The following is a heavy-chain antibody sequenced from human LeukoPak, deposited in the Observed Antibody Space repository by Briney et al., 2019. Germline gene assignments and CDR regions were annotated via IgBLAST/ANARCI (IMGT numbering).Heavy chain of an antibody. D-gene: IGHD3-22*01. J-gene: IGHJ4*02. CDR2: ITPNSGGT. Sequence: ASVKVSCKASGYTFTAYYMHWVRQAPGQGLEWMGWITPNSGGTKYAQRFQGRVTMTRDTSISTAYMELSSLRSEDTAVYYCAREANYYDSSGYYNYWGQGTLVTVSS. V-gene: IGHV1-2*02. CDR1: GYTFTAYY. CDR3: AREANYYDSSGYYNY.